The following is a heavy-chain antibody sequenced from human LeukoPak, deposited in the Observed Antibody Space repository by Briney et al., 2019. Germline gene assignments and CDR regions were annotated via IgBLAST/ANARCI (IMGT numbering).Heavy chain of an antibody. J-gene: IGHJ5*02. CDR1: GFTFSSYE. D-gene: IGHD2/OR15-2a*01. CDR2: ISSSGSTI. CDR3: ARGKTSQNIVTRKTYNWFDP. Sequence: GGSLRLSCAASGFTFSSYEVNWVRQAPGKGLEWVSYISSSGSTIYYADSVKGRFTISRDNAKNSLYLQMKSLRAEDTAVYYCARGKTSQNIVTRKTYNWFDPWGQGTLVTVSS. V-gene: IGHV3-48*03.